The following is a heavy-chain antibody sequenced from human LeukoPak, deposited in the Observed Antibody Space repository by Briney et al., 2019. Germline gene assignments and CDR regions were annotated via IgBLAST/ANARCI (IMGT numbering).Heavy chain of an antibody. Sequence: GGSLRLSCAASGFTFSSYAMSWVRQAPGKGLEWVSAISGSGGSTYYADSVKGRFTISRDNSKNTLCLQMNSLRAEDTAVYYCAKGQMATITTYYWGQGTLVTVSS. J-gene: IGHJ4*02. V-gene: IGHV3-23*01. CDR3: AKGQMATITTYY. D-gene: IGHD5-12*01. CDR1: GFTFSSYA. CDR2: ISGSGGST.